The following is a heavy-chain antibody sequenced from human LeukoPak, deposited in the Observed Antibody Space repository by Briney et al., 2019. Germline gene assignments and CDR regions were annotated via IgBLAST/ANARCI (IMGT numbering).Heavy chain of an antibody. V-gene: IGHV1-18*04. J-gene: IGHJ4*02. CDR3: ARGKDYDFWSGWYYFDY. D-gene: IGHD3-3*01. CDR2: ISAYNGNT. CDR1: GYTFTGYY. Sequence: GASVKVSCKASGYTFTGYYMHWVRQAPGQGLEWMGWISAYNGNTNYAQKLQGRVTMTTDTSTSTAYMELRSLRSDDTAVYYCARGKDYDFWSGWYYFDYWGQGTLVTVSS.